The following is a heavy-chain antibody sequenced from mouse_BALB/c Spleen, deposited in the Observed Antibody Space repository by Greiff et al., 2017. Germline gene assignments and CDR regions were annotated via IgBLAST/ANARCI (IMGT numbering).Heavy chain of an antibody. CDR2: INPSTGYT. J-gene: IGHJ3*01. Sequence: VKLQESGAELAKPGASVKMSCKASGYTFTSYWMHWVKQRPGQGLEWIGYINPSTGYTEYNQKFKDKATLTADKSSSTAYMQLSSLTSEDSAVYYCTRGYDGAYWGQGTLVTVSA. CDR1: GYTFTSYW. D-gene: IGHD2-14*01. V-gene: IGHV1-7*01. CDR3: TRGYDGAY.